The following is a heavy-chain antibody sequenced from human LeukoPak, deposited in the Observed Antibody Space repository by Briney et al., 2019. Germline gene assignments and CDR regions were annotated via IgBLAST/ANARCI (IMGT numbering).Heavy chain of an antibody. Sequence: GGSLRLSCATSGFTFTTFWMHWVRQAPGKGLVWVSRINHDGSSTNYADSVKGRFTISRDNAKNTVYLQMNSLRAEDTAVYYCARGLKREEVEGWFDPWGQGTLVTVSS. CDR1: GFTFTTFW. J-gene: IGHJ5*02. D-gene: IGHD2-2*01. V-gene: IGHV3-74*01. CDR3: ARGLKREEVEGWFDP. CDR2: INHDGSST.